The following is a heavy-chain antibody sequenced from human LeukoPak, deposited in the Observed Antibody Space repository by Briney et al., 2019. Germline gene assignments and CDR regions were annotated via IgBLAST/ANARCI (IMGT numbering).Heavy chain of an antibody. D-gene: IGHD4-23*01. CDR3: ASPGGGNSRHDY. Sequence: ASVKVSCKASGGTFSSYAISWVRQAPGQGLEWMGRIIPILGIANYAQKFQGRVTITADKSTSTAYMELSSLRSEDTAVYYCASPGGGNSRHDYWGQGTLVTVPS. CDR1: GGTFSSYA. V-gene: IGHV1-69*04. J-gene: IGHJ4*02. CDR2: IIPILGIA.